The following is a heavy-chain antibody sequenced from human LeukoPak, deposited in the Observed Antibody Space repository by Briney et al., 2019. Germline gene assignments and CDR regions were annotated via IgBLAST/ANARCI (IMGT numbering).Heavy chain of an antibody. CDR3: AKAATGVLWFGEFEFDY. CDR2: ISGSGGST. J-gene: IGHJ4*02. D-gene: IGHD3-10*01. CDR1: GLTFNTYA. V-gene: IGHV3-23*01. Sequence: PGGSLRLSCAASGLTFNTYAMSWVRQAPGKGLEWVSAISGSGGSTYYADSVKGRFTISRDNSKNTLYLQMNSLRAEDTAVYYCAKAATGVLWFGEFEFDYWGQGTLVTVSS.